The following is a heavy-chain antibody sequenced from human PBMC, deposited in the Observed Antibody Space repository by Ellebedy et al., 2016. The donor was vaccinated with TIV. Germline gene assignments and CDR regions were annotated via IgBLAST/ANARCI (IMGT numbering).Heavy chain of an antibody. J-gene: IGHJ3*02. CDR1: GFTFRNYA. CDR3: AKVLGLGWGALDI. D-gene: IGHD3-16*01. V-gene: IGHV3-23*01. CDR2: IGGSGGDS. Sequence: GESLKISCAASGFTFRNYAMNWVRQAPGKGLEWVSIIGGSGGDSHYADSVKGRYTISRDNSKNTLYLQMNSLRADDTAINYCAKVLGLGWGALDIWGHGTMVTVSS.